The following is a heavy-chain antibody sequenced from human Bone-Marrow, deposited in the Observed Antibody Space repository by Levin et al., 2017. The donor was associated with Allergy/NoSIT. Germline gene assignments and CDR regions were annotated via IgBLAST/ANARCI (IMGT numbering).Heavy chain of an antibody. D-gene: IGHD2-8*02. V-gene: IGHV1-2*06. J-gene: IGHJ4*02. Sequence: GESLKISCQASGYSFTNYYIHWLRQAPGQGLEWVGRLKPDTGETLYAQKFQGRVTLTRDTTINTAYLELTSLTSNDTAVYYCSRVMAVVNERDYWGQGTLVTVSS. CDR3: SRVMAVVNERDY. CDR1: GYSFTNYY. CDR2: LKPDTGET.